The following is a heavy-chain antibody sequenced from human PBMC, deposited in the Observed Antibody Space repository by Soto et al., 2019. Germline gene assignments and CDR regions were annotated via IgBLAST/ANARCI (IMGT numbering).Heavy chain of an antibody. CDR2: INHSGST. D-gene: IGHD6-19*01. Sequence: SETLSLTCAVYGGSFSGYYWSWIRQPPGKGLEWIGEINHSGSTNYNPSLKSRVTISVDTSKNQFSLKLSSVTAADTAVYYCAREGSVRNYYGMDVWGQGTTVTVSS. CDR1: GGSFSGYY. CDR3: AREGSVRNYYGMDV. J-gene: IGHJ6*02. V-gene: IGHV4-34*01.